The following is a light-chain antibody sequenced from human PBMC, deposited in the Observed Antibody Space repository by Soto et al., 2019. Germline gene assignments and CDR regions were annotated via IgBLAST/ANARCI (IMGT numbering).Light chain of an antibody. CDR2: DAS. CDR3: QQRSNWPLT. J-gene: IGKJ4*01. V-gene: IGKV3-11*01. Sequence: EIVLTQSPATLSLSPGERATLYCRASQSVSSYLAWYQQKPGQGPRLLIYDASNRATGIPARFSGSGSGTDFTLTISSLEPEDFAVYYCQQRSNWPLTFGGGTKVEIK. CDR1: QSVSSY.